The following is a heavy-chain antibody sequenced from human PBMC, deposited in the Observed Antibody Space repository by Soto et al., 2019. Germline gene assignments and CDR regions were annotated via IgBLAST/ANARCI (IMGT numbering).Heavy chain of an antibody. J-gene: IGHJ4*02. Sequence: QVQLQESGPGLVKPSQTLSLTCTVSGGSISSGGYYWSWIRQHPGKGLEWIGYIYYSGSTYYNPSLKSRVTISVDTSKNHFSLKLSSVTAADTAVYYCARIYDSSGYAIDYWGLGTLVTVSS. D-gene: IGHD3-22*01. CDR2: IYYSGST. CDR1: GGSISSGGYY. V-gene: IGHV4-31*03. CDR3: ARIYDSSGYAIDY.